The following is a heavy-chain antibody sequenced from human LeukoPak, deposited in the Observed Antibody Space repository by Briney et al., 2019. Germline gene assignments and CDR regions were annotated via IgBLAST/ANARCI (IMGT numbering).Heavy chain of an antibody. CDR1: GFTFIDHY. D-gene: IGHD6-6*01. Sequence: PGGSLRLSCAASGFTFIDHYMSWVRQAPGKGLEWVSVIYSGGSTYYADSVKGRFTISRDNSKNTLYLQMNSLRAEDTAVYYCARERVENQQLVGGNYWGQGTLVTVSS. CDR2: IYSGGST. J-gene: IGHJ4*02. V-gene: IGHV3-66*01. CDR3: ARERVENQQLVGGNY.